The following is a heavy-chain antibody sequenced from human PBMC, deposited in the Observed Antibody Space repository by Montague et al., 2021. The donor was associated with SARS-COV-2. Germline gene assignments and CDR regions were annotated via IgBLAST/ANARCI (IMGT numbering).Heavy chain of an antibody. CDR2: IHPYGDI. D-gene: IGHD2-21*01. J-gene: IGHJ3*02. V-gene: IGHV4-4*07. CDR1: GDSVTERY. Sequence: SETRSLTYTVSGDSVTERYLNWVRQAAGKGLEWIGFIHPYGDIHYNASLKSRVILSRDASKNQFSLTLTSVTAADTAVYYCAIGGDSAKCGIWGRGTLVTVSS. CDR3: AIGGDSAKCGI.